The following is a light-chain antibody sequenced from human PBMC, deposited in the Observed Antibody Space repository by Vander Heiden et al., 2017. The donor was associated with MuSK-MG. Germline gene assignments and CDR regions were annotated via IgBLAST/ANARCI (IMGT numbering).Light chain of an antibody. CDR3: QQENSYSWT. CDR1: QSIISR. CDR2: GGS. V-gene: IGKV1-5*01. J-gene: IGKJ1*01. Sequence: DIQMTQSPSTLSASVGDRVTITCRAIQSIISRLAWYPLKPGKAPKLLIYGGSSLVIGVPSRFSGRGYGREFTLTIISLQLDDFATYYSQQENSYSWTFGQGTKVEIK.